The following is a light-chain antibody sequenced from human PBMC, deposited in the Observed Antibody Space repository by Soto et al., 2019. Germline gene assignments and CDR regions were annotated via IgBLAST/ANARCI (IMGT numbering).Light chain of an antibody. CDR1: SSDVGNNNY. Sequence: QSVLTQPASVSGSPGQSITISCTGTSSDVGNNNYVSWYQRNPGKAPKVMICDVTNRPSGVSNRFSGSKSGNTASLTISGPQAEDEADYYCSSFTGSSYVFGTGTKVTVL. CDR2: DVT. CDR3: SSFTGSSYV. V-gene: IGLV2-14*01. J-gene: IGLJ1*01.